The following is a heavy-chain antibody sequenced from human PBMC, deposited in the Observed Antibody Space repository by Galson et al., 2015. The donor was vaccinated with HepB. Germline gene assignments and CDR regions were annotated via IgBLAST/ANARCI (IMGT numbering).Heavy chain of an antibody. CDR1: GITFSPYT. CDR2: ISSGSTYI. Sequence: SLRLSCAASGITFSPYTMNWVRQAPGKGLEWASSISSGSTYIFYADSVKGRFTISRDNAESSLYLQMNSLRVEDTAIYYCARDKGGNDVAFAYDIWGQGAMVTVS. CDR3: ARDKGGNDVAFAYDI. V-gene: IGHV3-21*01. J-gene: IGHJ3*02. D-gene: IGHD1-1*01.